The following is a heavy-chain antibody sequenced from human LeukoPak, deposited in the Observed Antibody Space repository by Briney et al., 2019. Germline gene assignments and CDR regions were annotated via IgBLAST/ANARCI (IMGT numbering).Heavy chain of an antibody. CDR1: GFTFSRYW. CDR2: INQDGGEK. Sequence: AGGSLRLSCVASGFTFSRYWMTWVRQAPGKGLECVANINQDGGEKYYLDSVKGRFTISRDNAKNSLYLQLNSLRAEDTAVYYCARDDCSTSTCYPYYYYGMDVWGQGTTVTVSS. J-gene: IGHJ6*02. V-gene: IGHV3-7*04. D-gene: IGHD2-2*01. CDR3: ARDDCSTSTCYPYYYYGMDV.